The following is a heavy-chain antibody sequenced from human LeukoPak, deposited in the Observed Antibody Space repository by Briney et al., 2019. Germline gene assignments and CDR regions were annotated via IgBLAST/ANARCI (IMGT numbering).Heavy chain of an antibody. Sequence: PGGSLRLSCAASGFTFSSYAMSWVRQAPGKGLEWVSAISGSGGSTYYADSVKGRFTISRDNSKNTLYLQMNSLRAEDTAVYYCAKASDPRYYGSGSYLDYWGQGTLVTVSS. D-gene: IGHD3-10*01. CDR2: ISGSGGST. V-gene: IGHV3-23*01. CDR1: GFTFSSYA. CDR3: AKASDPRYYGSGSYLDY. J-gene: IGHJ4*02.